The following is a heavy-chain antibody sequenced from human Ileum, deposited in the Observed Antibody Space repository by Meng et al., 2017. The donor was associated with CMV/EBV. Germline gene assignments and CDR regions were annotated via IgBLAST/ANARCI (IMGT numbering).Heavy chain of an antibody. CDR3: VRGWSSGTLKYFDY. CDR2: ISASTSAI. V-gene: IGHV3-48*03. D-gene: IGHD2-15*01. J-gene: IGHJ4*02. CDR1: GFTFSSYE. Sequence: GESLKISCVASGFTFSSYEMNWVRQIPGKGLEWISYISASTSAIYYAASVKGRFTISRDNVKNSLYLLMESLRADDTAIYYCVRGWSSGTLKYFDYWGQGALVPSPQ.